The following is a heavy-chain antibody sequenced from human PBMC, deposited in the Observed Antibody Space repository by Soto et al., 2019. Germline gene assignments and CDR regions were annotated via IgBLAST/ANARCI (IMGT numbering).Heavy chain of an antibody. J-gene: IGHJ4*02. D-gene: IGHD3-9*01. CDR2: IIPIFGTA. Sequence: QVQLVQSGAEVKKPGSSVKVSCKASGGTFSSYAISWVRQAPGQGLEWMGGIIPIFGTANYAQKVQGRVTITADESTSTAYMELSSLRSEDTAVYYCASFADRPILTGGSDYWGQGTLVTVSS. CDR1: GGTFSSYA. V-gene: IGHV1-69*01. CDR3: ASFADRPILTGGSDY.